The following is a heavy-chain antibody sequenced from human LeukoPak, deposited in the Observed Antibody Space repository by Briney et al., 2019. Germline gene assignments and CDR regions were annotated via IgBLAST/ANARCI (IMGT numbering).Heavy chain of an antibody. CDR1: GFTFSNAW. V-gene: IGHV3-21*01. CDR2: ITSSSSYI. D-gene: IGHD1-26*01. CDR3: ARDPYSGRYGDYYYYYMDV. J-gene: IGHJ6*03. Sequence: SGGSLRLSCADSGFTFSNAWMSWVRQAPGKGLEWVSSITSSSSYIYYADSVKGRFTISRDNAKNSLYLQMNGLRAEDTAVYYCARDPYSGRYGDYYYYYMDVWGKGTTVTISS.